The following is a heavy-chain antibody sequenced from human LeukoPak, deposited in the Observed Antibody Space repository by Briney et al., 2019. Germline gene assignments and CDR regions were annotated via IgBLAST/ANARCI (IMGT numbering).Heavy chain of an antibody. V-gene: IGHV5-10-1*01. CDR2: IDPSDSYT. CDR1: GYTFTNYG. D-gene: IGHD2/OR15-2a*01. CDR3: AVDGIVHSDSDAFGI. J-gene: IGHJ3*02. Sequence: GASLKISCKGSGYTFTNYGISGGRQMPGKGREGMGGIDPSDSYTNYSPSFQGLVTLSADESSSTAYLQWSSLKPSDTATYFCAVDGIVHSDSDAFGIWGQGSMVIVSS.